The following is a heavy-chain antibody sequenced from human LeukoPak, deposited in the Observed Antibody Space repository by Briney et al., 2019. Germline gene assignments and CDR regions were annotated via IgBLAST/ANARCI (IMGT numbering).Heavy chain of an antibody. D-gene: IGHD2-15*01. CDR3: ARVGEVVVAAKIDY. Sequence: GASVKVSCKASGYTFTSYGISWVRQAPGQGFVWMGWISAYNGNTNYAQKLQGRVTMTTDTSTSTAYMELRSLRSDDTAVYYCARVGEVVVAAKIDYWGQGTLVTVSS. V-gene: IGHV1-18*01. J-gene: IGHJ4*02. CDR1: GYTFTSYG. CDR2: ISAYNGNT.